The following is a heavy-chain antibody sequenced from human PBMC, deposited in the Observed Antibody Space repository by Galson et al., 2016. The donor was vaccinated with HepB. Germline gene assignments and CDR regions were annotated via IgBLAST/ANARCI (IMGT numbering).Heavy chain of an antibody. J-gene: IGHJ4*02. CDR2: LNGDGSVI. CDR3: ASYTVTTGGDY. CDR1: GFIFSHDW. V-gene: IGHV3-74*01. D-gene: IGHD4-17*01. Sequence: SLRLSCAASGFIFSHDWMHLVRQAPGEGLVWVARLNGDGSVINYADSVKGRFTISRDNAKNTLYLPMNSLRVDDTALYYCASYTVTTGGDYWGQGTLVTVSS.